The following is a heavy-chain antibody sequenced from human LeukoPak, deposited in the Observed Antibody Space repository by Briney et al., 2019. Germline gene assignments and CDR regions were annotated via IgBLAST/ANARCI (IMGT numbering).Heavy chain of an antibody. CDR1: GFTFSSYD. V-gene: IGHV3-30-3*01. CDR3: ARDGYNEEDWYFDL. D-gene: IGHD5-24*01. CDR2: ISYDGNNK. Sequence: PGGSLRLSCAASGFTFSSYDMHWLRQAPGKGLEWVAVISYDGNNKYYADSVKGRFTISRDNSKKTLYLQMNSLRAEDTAVYYCARDGYNEEDWYFDLWGRGILVTVSS. J-gene: IGHJ2*01.